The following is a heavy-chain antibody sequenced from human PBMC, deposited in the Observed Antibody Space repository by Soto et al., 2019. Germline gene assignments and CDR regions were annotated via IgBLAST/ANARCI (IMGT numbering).Heavy chain of an antibody. CDR1: GFTFSTYG. D-gene: IGHD6-19*01. CDR2: ISGGGGDT. V-gene: IGHV3-23*01. CDR3: AKTQQWGLPLSGGMDV. J-gene: IGHJ6*02. Sequence: EVQLLESGGGLVQPRGSLRLSCAASGFTFSTYGMSWVRQAPGKGLEWVSVISGGGGDTYYAGSVKGRFTISRDNSKITLYLEMNSLRAEDTAVYYCAKTQQWGLPLSGGMDVWGQGTTVTVSS.